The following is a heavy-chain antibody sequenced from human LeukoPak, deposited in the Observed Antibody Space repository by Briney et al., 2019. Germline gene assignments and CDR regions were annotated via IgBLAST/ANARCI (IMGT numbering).Heavy chain of an antibody. J-gene: IGHJ6*02. V-gene: IGHV3-21*01. Sequence: GGSLRLSCAASGFTFSSYSMNWVRQAPGKGLEWVSSISSSSYIYYADSVKGRFTISRDNAKNSLYLQMNSLRAEDTAVYYCARDGYSSSWNHLYGMDVWGQGTTVTVSS. CDR1: GFTFSSYS. CDR2: ISSSSYI. D-gene: IGHD6-13*01. CDR3: ARDGYSSSWNHLYGMDV.